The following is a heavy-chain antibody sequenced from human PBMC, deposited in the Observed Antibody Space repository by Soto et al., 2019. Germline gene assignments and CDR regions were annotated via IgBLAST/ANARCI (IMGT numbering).Heavy chain of an antibody. V-gene: IGHV4-30-2*01. D-gene: IGHD6-19*01. Sequence: QLQLQESGSGLVKPSQTLSLTCAVSGGSISSGGYSWSWIRQPPGKGLEWIGDICHSGSTYYNPSLKSRVTISVDRSKNQFSLKLSSVTAADTAVYYCARAGGLGAVAADYWGQGTLVTVSS. J-gene: IGHJ4*02. CDR3: ARAGGLGAVAADY. CDR2: ICHSGST. CDR1: GGSISSGGYS.